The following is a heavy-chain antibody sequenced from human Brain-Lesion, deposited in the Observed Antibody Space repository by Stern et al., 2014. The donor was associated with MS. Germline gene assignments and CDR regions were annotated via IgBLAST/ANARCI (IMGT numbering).Heavy chain of an antibody. CDR2: VNNDGRRT. D-gene: IGHD3-10*01. J-gene: IGHJ5*01. CDR3: ARGERWFDS. Sequence: EDQLVESGGGLVQPGGSLRLSCAASGFTFSNYWMHWFRQAPGQRLVWVPRVNNDGRRTSYADSVKGRFTMSRDNAKNTLYLQMNSLRVEDTAIYYCARGERWFDSWGQGTLVTVSS. CDR1: GFTFSNYW. V-gene: IGHV3-74*02.